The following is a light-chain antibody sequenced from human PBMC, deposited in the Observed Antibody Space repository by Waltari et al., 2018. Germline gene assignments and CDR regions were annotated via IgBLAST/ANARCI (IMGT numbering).Light chain of an antibody. V-gene: IGKV4-1*01. CDR1: QSVLYSSNNKNY. Sequence: DMVMTQCRDTLAVARGERDTKKCKSSQSVLYSSNNKNYLAWYQQKSGQPPKLLIYWASTRESGVPDRFSGSGSGTDFTLTISSLQAEDVAVYYCQQYFSTPPVTFGGGTKVEIK. J-gene: IGKJ4*01. CDR3: QQYFSTPPVT. CDR2: WAS.